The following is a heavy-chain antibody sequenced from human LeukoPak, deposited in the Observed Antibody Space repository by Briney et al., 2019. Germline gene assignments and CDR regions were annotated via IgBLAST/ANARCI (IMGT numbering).Heavy chain of an antibody. CDR1: GFPFSSFA. CDR2: IPDNGSCK. D-gene: IGHD2-2*01. V-gene: IGHV3-30*02. CDR3: ARDGYVAFDI. Sequence: GGSLRLSCVASGFPFSSFAMHWVRQAPGKGLEWVSFIPDNGSCKYYSDSVKGRVTISRDNAKNSLYLQMNSLRAEDTAVYYCARDGYVAFDIWGQGTMVTVSS. J-gene: IGHJ3*02.